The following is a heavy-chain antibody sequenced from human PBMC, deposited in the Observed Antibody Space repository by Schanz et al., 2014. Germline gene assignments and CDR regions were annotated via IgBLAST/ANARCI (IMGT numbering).Heavy chain of an antibody. CDR1: GDSITGVSRY. J-gene: IGHJ4*02. CDR3: ARHRDEMATVSSPFDY. Sequence: QVQLQESGPGLVKPSETLSLTCSVSGDSITGVSRYWGWIRQPPGKGLEWIASDCISATDYVNEALHGRVSISIDRSKNQLSLKVPSVTAADTAVYFCARHRDEMATVSSPFDYWGQGILVTVSS. V-gene: IGHV4-39*01. CDR2: DCISATD. D-gene: IGHD2-15*01.